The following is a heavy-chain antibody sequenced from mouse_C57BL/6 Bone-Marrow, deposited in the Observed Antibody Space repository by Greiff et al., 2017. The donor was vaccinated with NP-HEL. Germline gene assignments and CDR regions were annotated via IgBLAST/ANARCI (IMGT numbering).Heavy chain of an antibody. CDR1: GYTFSSYW. Sequence: VQLQQPGAELVKPGASVKVSCKASGYTFSSYWMHWVKQRPGQGLEWIGRIHPSDSDTNYNQKFKGKATLTVDKSSSTAYMQLSSLTSEDSAVYYCATYDGYYPYWYFDVWGTGTTVTVSS. V-gene: IGHV1-74*01. D-gene: IGHD2-3*01. CDR2: IHPSDSDT. CDR3: ATYDGYYPYWYFDV. J-gene: IGHJ1*03.